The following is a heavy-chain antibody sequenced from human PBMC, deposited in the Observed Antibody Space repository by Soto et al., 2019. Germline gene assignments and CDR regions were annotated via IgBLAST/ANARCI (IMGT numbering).Heavy chain of an antibody. J-gene: IGHJ5*02. V-gene: IGHV3-23*01. CDR1: EFVFETYA. CDR3: ARRRYDGSGFPS. Sequence: GGSLRLSGAASEFVFETYAMSWVRQAPGKGPEWVSGISGSTNSAYYADSVKGRFTISRDNSNNTLYLQMNSVRTEDTAVYYCARRRYDGSGFPSWGQGTLVTVSS. D-gene: IGHD3-22*01. CDR2: ISGSTNSA.